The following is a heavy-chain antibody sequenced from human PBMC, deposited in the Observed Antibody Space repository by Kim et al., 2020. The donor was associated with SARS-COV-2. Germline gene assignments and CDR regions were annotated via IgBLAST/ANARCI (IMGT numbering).Heavy chain of an antibody. CDR3: ARHDWFDP. Sequence: SGVSTDTAGAVKGRFTNSRDNSGTALYLQMNSLRADDTAVYYCARHDWFDPWGRGTLVTVSS. J-gene: IGHJ5*02. CDR2: SGVST. V-gene: IGHV3-53*01.